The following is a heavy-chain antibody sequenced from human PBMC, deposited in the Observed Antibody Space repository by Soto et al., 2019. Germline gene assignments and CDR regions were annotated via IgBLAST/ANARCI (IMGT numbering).Heavy chain of an antibody. CDR2: IYYSGST. CDR3: ARADRQSGYSSSWVFDS. Sequence: QVQLQESGPGLVKPSQTLSLICTVSGGSINSGGYYWSWIRQHPGKGLEWIGYIYYSGSTYYNPFLRSRVTNSAGASENQFSLKLSSVTAADTAVYFCARADRQSGYSSSWVFDSWGQGTLVNVSS. D-gene: IGHD6-13*01. CDR1: GGSINSGGYY. V-gene: IGHV4-31*03. J-gene: IGHJ4*02.